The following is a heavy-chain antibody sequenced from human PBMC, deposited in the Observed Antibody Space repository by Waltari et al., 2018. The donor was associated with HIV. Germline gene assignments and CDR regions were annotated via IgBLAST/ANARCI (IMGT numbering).Heavy chain of an antibody. V-gene: IGHV1-2*02. Sequence: QVQLVQSGAEVKKPGASVKVSCKASGYTFTGYYMHWVRQAPGQGLEWMGWINPNSGGTNYAQKFQGRVTMTRDTSISTAYMELSRLRSDDTAVYYCARAQYYYDSSGYYYGDYGMDVWGQGTTVTVSS. J-gene: IGHJ6*02. CDR3: ARAQYYYDSSGYYYGDYGMDV. CDR1: GYTFTGYY. CDR2: INPNSGGT. D-gene: IGHD3-22*01.